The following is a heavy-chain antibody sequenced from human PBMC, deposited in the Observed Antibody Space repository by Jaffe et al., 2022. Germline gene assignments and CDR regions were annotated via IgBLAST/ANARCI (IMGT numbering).Heavy chain of an antibody. D-gene: IGHD3-10*01. CDR3: ARGGTYYYGSGSPDSPGHYYYYYYMDV. CDR1: GGTFSSYT. J-gene: IGHJ6*03. Sequence: QVQLVQSGAEVKKPGSSVKVSCKASGGTFSSYTISWVRQAPGQGLEWMGRIIPILGIANYAQKFQGRVTITADKSTSTAYMELSSLRSEDTAVYYCARGGTYYYGSGSPDSPGHYYYYYYMDVWGKGTTVTVSS. CDR2: IIPILGIA. V-gene: IGHV1-69*02.